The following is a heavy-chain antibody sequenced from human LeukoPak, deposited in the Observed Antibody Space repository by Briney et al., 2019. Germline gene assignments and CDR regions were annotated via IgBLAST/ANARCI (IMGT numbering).Heavy chain of an antibody. V-gene: IGHV1-24*01. D-gene: IGHD2-2*01. CDR2: FDPEDGEI. CDR3: ATFVFRCSSTSCYPRYFDY. J-gene: IGHJ4*02. Sequence: ASVKVSCKVSGYTLTELSMHWVRQAPGKGLEWMGGFDPEDGEIIYAQKFQGRVTMTEDTSTDTAYMELSSLRSEDTAVYYCATFVFRCSSTSCYPRYFDYWGQGTLVTVSS. CDR1: GYTLTELS.